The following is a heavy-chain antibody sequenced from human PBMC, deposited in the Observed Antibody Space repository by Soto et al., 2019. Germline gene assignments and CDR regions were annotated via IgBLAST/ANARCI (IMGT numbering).Heavy chain of an antibody. Sequence: AAVKVSCKASGYTFTNYGITWVRQAPGQGLEWMGWISAYNGNTNYAQKFQGRVTMTTDTSTSTAYMELRSLRSDDTAVYYCARDYCSSIRCSRYDHFAYWGQGTLVTVSS. J-gene: IGHJ4*02. V-gene: IGHV1-18*01. CDR3: ARDYCSSIRCSRYDHFAY. D-gene: IGHD2-2*01. CDR2: ISAYNGNT. CDR1: GYTFTNYG.